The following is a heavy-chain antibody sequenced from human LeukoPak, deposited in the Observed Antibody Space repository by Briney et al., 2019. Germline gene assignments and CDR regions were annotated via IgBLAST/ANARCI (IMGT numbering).Heavy chain of an antibody. CDR3: ARDGSPLLFNAYTWFDP. D-gene: IGHD3-10*01. CDR1: GGSFSGYY. J-gene: IGHJ5*02. CDR2: ISHSGST. Sequence: SETLSLTCAVYGGSFSGYYWSWIRQPPGKGLEWIGEISHSGSTNYNPSLKSRVTISVDTSKNQFSLKLSSVTAADTAVYYCARDGSPLLFNAYTWFDPWGQGTLVTVSS. V-gene: IGHV4-34*01.